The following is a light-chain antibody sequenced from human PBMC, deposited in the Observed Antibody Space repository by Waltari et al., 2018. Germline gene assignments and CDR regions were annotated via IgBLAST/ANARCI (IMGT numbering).Light chain of an antibody. V-gene: IGLV2-23*02. CDR3: CSYAGSSTFAV. CDR2: EVS. J-gene: IGLJ2*01. CDR1: SSDVGSYNL. Sequence: QSALTQPASVSGSPGQSITISCTGTSSDVGSYNLVSWYQQHPGKAPKLMIYEVSKRPSGVSNRFSCSKSGNTASLTISGLQAEDEADYYCCSYAGSSTFAVFGGGTKLTVL.